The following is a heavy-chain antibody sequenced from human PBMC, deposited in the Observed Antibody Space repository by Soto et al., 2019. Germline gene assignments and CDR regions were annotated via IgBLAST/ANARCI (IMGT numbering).Heavy chain of an antibody. CDR2: IIPIFGTT. CDR1: GGTFSNFT. Sequence: SGKVSCKASGGTFSNFTISWVRQAPGQGLEWMGGIIPIFGTTNYAQKFRGRITITADESTSTAYMELSSLVSEDTAVYYCAKGEGRSLYFRVDPWGQGTLVTVSS. CDR3: AKGEGRSLYFRVDP. D-gene: IGHD2-15*01. V-gene: IGHV1-69*13. J-gene: IGHJ5*02.